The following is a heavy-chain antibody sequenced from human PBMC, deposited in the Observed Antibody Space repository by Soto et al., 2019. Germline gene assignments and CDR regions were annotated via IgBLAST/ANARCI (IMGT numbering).Heavy chain of an antibody. CDR2: IYSSGST. CDR3: TSESTTTAAETFDY. Sequence: SVTLALTCTVSRDSINSYGYSCGFFHQTQGKGLEWIGYIYSSGSTHYNPSLRSRVTMSGDTSKNQFTLNLTSVTAADTAVYYCTSESTTTAAETFDYWGYVTL. J-gene: IGHJ4*01. D-gene: IGHD1-26*01. V-gene: IGHV4-39*01. CDR1: RDSINSYGYS.